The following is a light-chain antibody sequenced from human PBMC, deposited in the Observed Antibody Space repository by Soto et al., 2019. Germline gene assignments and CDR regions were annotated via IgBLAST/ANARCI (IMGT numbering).Light chain of an antibody. Sequence: SALTQPPSASGSPGQSVTISCTGTSSDVGGYNYVSWYQQHPGKATKLMIYEVSKRPSGVPDRFSGSKSGNTASLTVSGLQAEDEADYYCSSYAGSNNVVLGGGTKLTVL. CDR3: SSYAGSNNVV. V-gene: IGLV2-8*01. J-gene: IGLJ2*01. CDR1: SSDVGGYNY. CDR2: EVS.